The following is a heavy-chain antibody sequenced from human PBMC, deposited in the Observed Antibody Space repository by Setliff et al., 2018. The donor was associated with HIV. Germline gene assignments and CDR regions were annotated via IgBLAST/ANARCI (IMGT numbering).Heavy chain of an antibody. CDR3: SADVPEVSSPIDY. CDR2: IRSKVYGGTI. V-gene: IGHV3-49*04. Sequence: GGSLRLSCTASGFTFGDYAMSWVRQAPGKGLEWVGFIRSKVYGGTIEYAASVKGRFTISRDDSKSVAYLQMNSLKTEDTAVYYCSADVPEVSSPIDYWGQGTLVTVSS. CDR1: GFTFGDYA. J-gene: IGHJ4*02. D-gene: IGHD3-10*02.